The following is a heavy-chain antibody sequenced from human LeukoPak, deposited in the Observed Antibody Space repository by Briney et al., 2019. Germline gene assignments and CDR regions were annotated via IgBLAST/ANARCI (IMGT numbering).Heavy chain of an antibody. CDR1: GFTFSSYA. CDR3: AKRPYCSGTVCYHIDY. V-gene: IGHV3-23*01. J-gene: IGHJ4*02. D-gene: IGHD2-15*01. CDR2: ISGSGGSA. Sequence: GGSLRLSCAASGFTFSSYAMSWVRQAPGKGMEWVPTISGSGGSAYYADSVKGRFTISRDNSKNTLYLQLSSLRAEDTALYYCAKRPYCSGTVCYHIDYWGQGTLVTVSS.